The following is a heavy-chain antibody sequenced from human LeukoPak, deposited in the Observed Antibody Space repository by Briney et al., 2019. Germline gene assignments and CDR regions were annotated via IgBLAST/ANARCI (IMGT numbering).Heavy chain of an antibody. CDR1: GFTFSSYW. V-gene: IGHV3-7*03. Sequence: GGSLRLSCAASGFTFSSYWMSWVRQAPGKGLEWVANIKQDGSEKYYEDSVKGRFTISRDNAKNSLYLQMNSLRAEDTAVYYCARVPSNALFDYWGQGTLVTVSS. D-gene: IGHD4-11*01. CDR2: IKQDGSEK. J-gene: IGHJ4*02. CDR3: ARVPSNALFDY.